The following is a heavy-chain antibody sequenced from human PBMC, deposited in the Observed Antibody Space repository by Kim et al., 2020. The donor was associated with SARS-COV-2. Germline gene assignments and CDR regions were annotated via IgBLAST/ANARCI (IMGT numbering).Heavy chain of an antibody. CDR3: ARDRAGVVAAHFDY. D-gene: IGHD6-19*01. V-gene: IGHV3-33*01. Sequence: GGSLRLSCAASGFTFSSYGMHWVRQAPGKGLEWVAVIWYDGSNKYYADSVKGRFTISRDNSKNTLYLQMNSLRAEDTPVYYCARDRAGVVAAHFDYWGQGTLVTVSS. CDR1: GFTFSSYG. J-gene: IGHJ4*02. CDR2: IWYDGSNK.